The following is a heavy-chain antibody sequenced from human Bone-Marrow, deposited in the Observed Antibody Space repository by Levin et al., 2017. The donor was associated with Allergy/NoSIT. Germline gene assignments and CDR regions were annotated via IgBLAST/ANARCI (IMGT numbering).Heavy chain of an antibody. D-gene: IGHD4-17*01. J-gene: IGHJ4*02. Sequence: GGSLRLSCAASGFTFSSYAMSWVRQAPGKGLEWVSIISGTGDSTYYADSMKGRFTISRDNSKNTLYLQMNSLGAEDTAVYYCAGGDDYGDYAFDYWGQGTLVTVSS. CDR3: AGGDDYGDYAFDY. V-gene: IGHV3-23*01. CDR1: GFTFSSYA. CDR2: ISGTGDST.